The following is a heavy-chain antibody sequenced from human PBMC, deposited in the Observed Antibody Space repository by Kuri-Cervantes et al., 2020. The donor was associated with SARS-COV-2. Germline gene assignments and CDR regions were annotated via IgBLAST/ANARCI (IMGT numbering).Heavy chain of an antibody. CDR1: GFTFSSYW. D-gene: IGHD7-27*01. Sequence: GESLKISCAASGFTFSSYWMSWVGQAPGKGLEWVANIKQDGSEKYYVDSVKGRFTISRDNAKNSLYLQMNSLRAEDTAVYYCARDLRLGNSLDYWGQGTLVTVSS. V-gene: IGHV3-7*01. CDR3: ARDLRLGNSLDY. J-gene: IGHJ4*02. CDR2: IKQDGSEK.